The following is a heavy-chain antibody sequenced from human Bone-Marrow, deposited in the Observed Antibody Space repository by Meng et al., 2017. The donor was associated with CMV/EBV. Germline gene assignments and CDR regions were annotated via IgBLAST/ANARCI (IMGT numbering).Heavy chain of an antibody. D-gene: IGHD6-6*01. CDR1: GFTFTSYG. V-gene: IGHV3-30*02. CDR2: IRYDGRNK. J-gene: IGHJ6*02. CDR3: AKMSQYSTKYYYYYGMDV. Sequence: GESLKISCAASGFTFTSYGMHWVRQAPGKGLEWVAFIRYDGRNKYYADSVKGRFTISRDNSKNTLYLQMNSLRAEDRDVYYGAKMSQYSTKYYYYYGMDVWGQGTTVTVSS.